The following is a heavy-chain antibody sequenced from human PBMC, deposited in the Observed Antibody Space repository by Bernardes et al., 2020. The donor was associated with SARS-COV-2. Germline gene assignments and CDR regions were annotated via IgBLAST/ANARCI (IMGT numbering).Heavy chain of an antibody. CDR2: MNPNSGNT. Sequence: ASVKVSCKASGYTFTSYDINWVRQATGQGLEWMGWMNPNSGNTGYAQKFQGRVTMTRNTSISTAYMELSSLRSEDTAVYYCARGVKYSSGWYLGWFDPWGQGRLVTVSA. V-gene: IGHV1-8*01. J-gene: IGHJ5*02. CDR3: ARGVKYSSGWYLGWFDP. D-gene: IGHD6-19*01. CDR1: GYTFTSYD.